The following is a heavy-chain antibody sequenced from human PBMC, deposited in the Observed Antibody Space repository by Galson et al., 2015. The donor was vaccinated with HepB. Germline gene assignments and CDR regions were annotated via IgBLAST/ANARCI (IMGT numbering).Heavy chain of an antibody. CDR2: ISSSSSTI. Sequence: SLRLSCAASGFTFSSYSMNWVRQAPGKGLEWVSYISSSSSTIYYADSVKGRFTISRDNAKNSLYLQMNSLRDEDTAVYYCARDPVVPAAKNVYYYGMDVWGQGTTVTVSS. J-gene: IGHJ6*02. CDR1: GFTFSSYS. D-gene: IGHD2-2*01. V-gene: IGHV3-48*02. CDR3: ARDPVVPAAKNVYYYGMDV.